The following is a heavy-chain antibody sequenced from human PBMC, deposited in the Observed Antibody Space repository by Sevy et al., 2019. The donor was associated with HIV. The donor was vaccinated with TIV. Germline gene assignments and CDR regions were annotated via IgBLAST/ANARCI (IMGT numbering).Heavy chain of an antibody. CDR2: IKSKTDGGTG. CDR3: TTGDPYNRYGYMRPYFFDY. J-gene: IGHJ4*02. D-gene: IGHD5-18*01. CDR1: GFTFTNTW. V-gene: IGHV3-15*01. Sequence: GGSLRLSYAASGFTFTNTWMNWVRQAPGKGLEWVGRIKSKTDGGTGDYAAPVKGRFSISRDDSKNTLYLQMNSLKTEDTAVYYCTTGDPYNRYGYMRPYFFDYWGQGTLVTVSS.